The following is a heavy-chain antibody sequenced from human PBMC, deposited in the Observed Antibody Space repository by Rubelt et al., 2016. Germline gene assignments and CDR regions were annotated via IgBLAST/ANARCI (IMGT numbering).Heavy chain of an antibody. CDR2: YSGST. J-gene: IGHJ4*02. V-gene: IGHV4-31*02. CDR3: ARAGLSRKQLDY. D-gene: IGHD6-13*01. Sequence: YSGSTYYNPSLKSRVTISVDTSKNQFSLKLSSVTAADTAVYYCARAGLSRKQLDYWGQGTLVTVSS.